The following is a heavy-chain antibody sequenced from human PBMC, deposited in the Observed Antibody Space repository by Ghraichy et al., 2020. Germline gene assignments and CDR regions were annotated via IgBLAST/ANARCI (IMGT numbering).Heavy chain of an antibody. CDR2: IKSKTDGGTT. V-gene: IGHV3-15*01. CDR3: TTAPGEWELQFDY. CDR1: GFTFSNAW. J-gene: IGHJ4*02. D-gene: IGHD1-26*01. Sequence: GGSLRLSCAASGFTFSNAWMSWVRQAPGKGLEWVGRIKSKTDGGTTDYAAPVNGRFTISRDDSKNTLYLQMNSLKTEDTAVYYCTTAPGEWELQFDYWGQGTLVTVSS.